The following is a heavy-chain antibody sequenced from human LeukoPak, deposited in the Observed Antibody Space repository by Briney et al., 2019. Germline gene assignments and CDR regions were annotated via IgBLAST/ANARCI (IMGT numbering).Heavy chain of an antibody. CDR1: GGTFSDYS. CDR2: IIPILNVP. D-gene: IGHD2-15*01. V-gene: IGHV1-69*04. Sequence: SVKVSCKASGGTFSDYSISWVRQAPGQGLEWMGRIIPILNVPNYAQKFEGRVTITADKSTSQAYMELSSLKSEDTAVYFCARDRPRARYFDYWGQGTLVTVSS. J-gene: IGHJ4*02. CDR3: ARDRPRARYFDY.